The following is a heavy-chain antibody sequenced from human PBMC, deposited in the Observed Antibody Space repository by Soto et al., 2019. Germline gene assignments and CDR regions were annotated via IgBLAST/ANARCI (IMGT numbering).Heavy chain of an antibody. CDR2: IWYDGSNK. CDR3: ARELDVDIVATIDYYYYGMDV. D-gene: IGHD5-12*01. V-gene: IGHV3-33*01. Sequence: QVQLVESGGGVVQPGRSLRLSCAASGFTFSSYGMHWVRQAPGKGLEWVAVIWYDGSNKYYADSVKGRFTISRDNSKNTLYLQMNSLRAEDTAVYYCARELDVDIVATIDYYYYGMDVWGQGTTVTVSS. J-gene: IGHJ6*02. CDR1: GFTFSSYG.